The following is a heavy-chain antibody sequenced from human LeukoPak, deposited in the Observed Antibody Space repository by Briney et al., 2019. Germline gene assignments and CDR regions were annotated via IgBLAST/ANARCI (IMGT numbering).Heavy chain of an antibody. Sequence: GGSLRLSCAASGFTFSSYAMHWVRQAPGKGLEWVAVISYDGSNKYYADSVKGRFTISRDNSKNTLCLQMNSLRAEDTAVYYCAGSHSGSYSRDYWGQGTLVTVSS. D-gene: IGHD1-26*01. CDR1: GFTFSSYA. V-gene: IGHV3-30-3*01. CDR2: ISYDGSNK. J-gene: IGHJ4*02. CDR3: AGSHSGSYSRDY.